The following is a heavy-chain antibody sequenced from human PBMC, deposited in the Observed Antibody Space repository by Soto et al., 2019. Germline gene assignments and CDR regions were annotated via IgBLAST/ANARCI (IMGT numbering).Heavy chain of an antibody. CDR2: IYYSGST. D-gene: IGHD6-6*01. CDR1: GGSISSGGYY. J-gene: IGHJ6*02. CDR3: ASLMRGSFPQNYYYYGMDV. Sequence: QVQLQESGPGLVKPSQTLSLTCTVSGGSISSGGYYWSWIRQHPGKGLEWIGYIYYSGSTYYNPSLKRRVTISVDTSKNQFSLKLSSVTAADTAVYYCASLMRGSFPQNYYYYGMDVWGQGTTVTVSS. V-gene: IGHV4-31*03.